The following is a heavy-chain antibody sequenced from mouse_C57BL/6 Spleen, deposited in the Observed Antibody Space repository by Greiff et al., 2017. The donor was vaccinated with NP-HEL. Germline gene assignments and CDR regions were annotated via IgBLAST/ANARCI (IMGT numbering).Heavy chain of an antibody. CDR2: SRNKANDYTT. CDR3: AREGTWYIDV. J-gene: IGHJ1*03. Sequence: EVKLMESGGGLVQSGRSLRLSCATSGFTFSDFYMEWVRQAPGKGLEWIAASRNKANDYTTAYSASVTGRFIVSRDTSQSILYLKMNALMAEDTAIDYCAREGTWYIDVWGTGTTVTVSS. CDR1: GFTFSDFY. D-gene: IGHD3-3*01. V-gene: IGHV7-1*01.